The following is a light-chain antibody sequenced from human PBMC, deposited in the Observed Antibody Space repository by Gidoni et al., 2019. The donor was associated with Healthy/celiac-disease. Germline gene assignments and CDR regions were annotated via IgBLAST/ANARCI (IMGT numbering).Light chain of an antibody. J-gene: IGKJ1*01. CDR2: GAS. CDR1: QSVSSSY. V-gene: IGKV3-20*01. Sequence: EIVLTQSPGTLSLSPGERATLSCRASQSVSSSYVAWYQQKPGQAPRLLIYGASSRATGIPDRFSGSGSGTDFTLTISRLEPEDFAVYYCQQYGSSPWRFGQGTKMEIK. CDR3: QQYGSSPWR.